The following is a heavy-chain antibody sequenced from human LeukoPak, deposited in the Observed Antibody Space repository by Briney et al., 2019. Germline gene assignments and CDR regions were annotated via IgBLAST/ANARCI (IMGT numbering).Heavy chain of an antibody. CDR1: GYTFTSYD. V-gene: IGHV1-8*01. CDR2: MNPNSGNT. CDR3: ARARSGSVGAFDI. D-gene: IGHD3-22*01. J-gene: IGHJ3*02. Sequence: ASVKVSCKASGYTFTSYDINWVRQATGQGLEWMGWMNPNSGNTGYAQKFQGRVTMTRNTSISTAYMELRSLRSDDTAVYYCARARSGSVGAFDIWGQGTMVTVSS.